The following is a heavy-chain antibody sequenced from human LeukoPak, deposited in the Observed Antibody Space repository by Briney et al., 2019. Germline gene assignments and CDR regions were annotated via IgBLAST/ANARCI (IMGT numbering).Heavy chain of an antibody. J-gene: IGHJ5*02. Sequence: SETLSLTCAVYGGSFSGYYWSWIRQPPGKGLEWIGYIYYSGSTYYNPSLKSRVTISVDTSKNQFSLKLSSVTAADTAVYYCARGGGDYDHWFDPWGQGTLVTVSS. CDR1: GGSFSGYY. CDR3: ARGGGDYDHWFDP. CDR2: IYYSGST. V-gene: IGHV4-30-4*01. D-gene: IGHD4-17*01.